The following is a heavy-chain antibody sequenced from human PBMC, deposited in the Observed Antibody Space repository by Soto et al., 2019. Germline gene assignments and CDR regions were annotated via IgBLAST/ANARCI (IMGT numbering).Heavy chain of an antibody. J-gene: IGHJ3*01. Sequence: QVQLQEAGPGLVKPSGTLSLTCAVSCYSISSSKWWTWVRQPPGKGLEWIGDTLHSGDTNYNPSLKSRIIISVDKSKNQFSLELTSVTAADTSVYYGASSPGWFRHAVWGQGTLVIVSP. CDR2: TLHSGDT. CDR3: ASSPGWFRHAV. V-gene: IGHV4-4*02. D-gene: IGHD6-19*01. CDR1: CYSISSSKW.